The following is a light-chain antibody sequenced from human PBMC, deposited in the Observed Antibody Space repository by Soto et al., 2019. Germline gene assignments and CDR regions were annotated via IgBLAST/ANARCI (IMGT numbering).Light chain of an antibody. CDR1: SSSIGAGYE. J-gene: IGLJ1*01. CDR2: GNG. CDR3: QSYDKRLTAYV. V-gene: IGLV1-40*01. Sequence: QAVVTQPPSVSGAPGQRVTISCSGTSSSIGAGYEVHWYHQLPGTAPKLVVSGNGNRPSGVPDRLSASKSGTSASLAITGLKGEDEGHYYCQSYDKRLTAYVFGTGTKLTVL.